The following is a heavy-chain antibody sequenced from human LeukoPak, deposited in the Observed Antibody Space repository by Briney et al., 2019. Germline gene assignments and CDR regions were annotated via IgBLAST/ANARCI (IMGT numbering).Heavy chain of an antibody. Sequence: TGGSLRLSCAASGFTFSSYAMHWVRQAPGKGLEWVAVISYDGSNKYYADSVKGRFTISRDNSKNTLYLQMNSLRVEDTALYYCAKAQGYATSWSPFDYWGQGTLVTVSS. CDR1: GFTFSSYA. CDR3: AKAQGYATSWSPFDY. V-gene: IGHV3-30-3*01. D-gene: IGHD2-2*01. J-gene: IGHJ4*02. CDR2: ISYDGSNK.